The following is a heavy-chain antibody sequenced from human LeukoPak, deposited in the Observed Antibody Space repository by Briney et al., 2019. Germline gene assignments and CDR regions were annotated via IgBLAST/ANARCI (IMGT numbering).Heavy chain of an antibody. CDR3: ARESSGYFY. CDR2: ISSSSSFR. J-gene: IGHJ4*02. Sequence: GGSLRLSCAVYGYNFISYSMNWVRQAPGKGLEWVSSISSSSSFRYYADSVKGRFTISRDKAKNSLYLQMNSLRAEDTAVYYCARESSGYFYWGQGTLVTVSS. D-gene: IGHD3-22*01. CDR1: GYNFISYS. V-gene: IGHV3-21*01.